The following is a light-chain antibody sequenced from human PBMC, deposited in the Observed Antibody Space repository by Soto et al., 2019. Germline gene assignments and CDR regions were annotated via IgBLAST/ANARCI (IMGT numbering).Light chain of an antibody. Sequence: QSVLTQPASVSGSPGQSITISCTGTSSDIGHYNYVSWYQQHPGKVPKLIISEVRNRPSGVSDRFSGSKSGNSASLTISGLQTEDEDDYYCSSYTTASTQVFGSGTQLTVL. CDR3: SSYTTASTQV. CDR1: SSDIGHYNY. V-gene: IGLV2-14*01. CDR2: EVR. J-gene: IGLJ1*01.